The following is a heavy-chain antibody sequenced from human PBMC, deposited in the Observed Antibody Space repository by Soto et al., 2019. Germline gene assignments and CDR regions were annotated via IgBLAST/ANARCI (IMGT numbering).Heavy chain of an antibody. Sequence: GGSLRLSCTASGFTFSFYTMDWVRQAPGKGLEWVSSIGSTSSDIYDADSVKGRFTVSRDNAKNSLYLQMSSLRAEDTAVYFCARVKATLYRHYYFDYWGQGTPVTVSS. CDR3: ARVKATLYRHYYFDY. J-gene: IGHJ4*02. CDR1: GFTFSFYT. D-gene: IGHD5-12*01. CDR2: IGSTSSDI. V-gene: IGHV3-21*01.